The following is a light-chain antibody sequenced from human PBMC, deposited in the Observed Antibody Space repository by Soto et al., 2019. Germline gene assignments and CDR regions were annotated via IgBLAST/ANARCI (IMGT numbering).Light chain of an antibody. CDR3: QQYYSYPTWT. CDR2: AAS. J-gene: IGKJ1*01. V-gene: IGKV1-8*01. CDR1: QGISSY. Sequence: AIRMTQSPSSLSASTGDRVTITCRASQGISSYLAWYQQKPGKAPKLLIYAASTLQSGVPSRFSGSGPGTDFTLTISCLQSEDFAAYYCQQYYSYPTWTFGQGTKVDIK.